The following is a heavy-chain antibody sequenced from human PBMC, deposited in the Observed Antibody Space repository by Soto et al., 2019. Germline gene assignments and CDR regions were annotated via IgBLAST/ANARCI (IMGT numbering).Heavy chain of an antibody. CDR2: INSDGSST. V-gene: IGHV3-74*01. CDR1: GFTFSSYW. J-gene: IGHJ6*02. CDR3: ARARTRYGSGSYYSPYYYYGMDV. D-gene: IGHD3-10*01. Sequence: GGSLRLSCAASGFTFSSYWMHWVRQAPGKGLVWVSRINSDGSSTSYADSVKGRFTISRDNAKNTLYLQMNSLRAEDTAVYYCARARTRYGSGSYYSPYYYYGMDVWGQGTTVTVS.